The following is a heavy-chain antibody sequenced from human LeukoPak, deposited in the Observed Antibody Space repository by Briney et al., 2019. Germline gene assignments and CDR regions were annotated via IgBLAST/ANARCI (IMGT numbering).Heavy chain of an antibody. CDR3: ARDPGDYDPLFDY. V-gene: IGHV3-30-3*01. CDR2: ISYDGSNK. J-gene: IGHJ4*02. D-gene: IGHD4-17*01. CDR1: GFTFSSYA. Sequence: GGSLRLSCAASGFTFSSYAVHWVRQAPGKGLEWVAVISYDGSNKYYADSVKGRFTISRDNSKNTLYLQMNSLRAEDTAVYYCARDPGDYDPLFDYWGQGTLVTVSS.